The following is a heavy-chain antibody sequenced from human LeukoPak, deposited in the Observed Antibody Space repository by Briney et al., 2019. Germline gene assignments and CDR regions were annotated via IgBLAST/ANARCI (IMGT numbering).Heavy chain of an antibody. CDR1: GGTFSSYA. CDR2: IIPIFGTA. J-gene: IGHJ3*02. D-gene: IGHD3-22*01. Sequence: SVKVSCKASGGTFSSYAISWVRQAPGQGLEWMGGIIPIFGTANYAQKFQGRVTITTDESTSTAYMELSSLRSEDTAVYYCARDNRSGYNYGPGPQQAFDIWGQGTMVTVSS. CDR3: ARDNRSGYNYGPGPQQAFDI. V-gene: IGHV1-69*05.